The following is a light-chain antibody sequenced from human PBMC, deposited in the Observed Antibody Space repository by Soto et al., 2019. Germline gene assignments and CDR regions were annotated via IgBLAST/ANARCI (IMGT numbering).Light chain of an antibody. CDR2: GNS. CDR3: QSYDSSLSGSVV. Sequence: QSVLTQPPSVSWAPGQRVTISCNGSSSNIGAGYDVHWYPQLPGTAPKLIIYGNSNRPSGVPDRFSGSKSGTSASLAITGLQAEDEADYYCQSYDSSLSGSVVFGGGTKLTVL. V-gene: IGLV1-40*01. J-gene: IGLJ2*01. CDR1: SSNIGAGYD.